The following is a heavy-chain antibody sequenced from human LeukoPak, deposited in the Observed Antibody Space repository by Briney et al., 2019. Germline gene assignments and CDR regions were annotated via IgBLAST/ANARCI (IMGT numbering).Heavy chain of an antibody. CDR2: INPSGGHI. Sequence: PAGSLRLSCAASGFTFSTYPMNWVRQAPGKGLEWVSSINPSGGHIFHADSLKGRFTISRDNAKNSLYLQMNGLRAEDTAVYYCAREDAKSLDYWGQGTLVTVSS. V-gene: IGHV3-21*01. CDR3: AREDAKSLDY. J-gene: IGHJ4*02. D-gene: IGHD2-8*01. CDR1: GFTFSTYP.